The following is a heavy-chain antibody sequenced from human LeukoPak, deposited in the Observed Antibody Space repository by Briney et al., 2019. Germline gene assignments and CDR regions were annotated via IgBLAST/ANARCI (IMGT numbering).Heavy chain of an antibody. Sequence: SETLSLTCTVSGGSISSSSYYWGWIRQPPGKGLEWIGSIYYNGSTYYNPSLKSRVTISVDTSKNQFSLKLSSVTAADTAVYYCAREMAYDNYYGSGSYPFDYWGQGTLVTVSS. D-gene: IGHD3-10*01. CDR2: IYYNGST. J-gene: IGHJ4*02. V-gene: IGHV4-39*07. CDR3: AREMAYDNYYGSGSYPFDY. CDR1: GGSISSSSYY.